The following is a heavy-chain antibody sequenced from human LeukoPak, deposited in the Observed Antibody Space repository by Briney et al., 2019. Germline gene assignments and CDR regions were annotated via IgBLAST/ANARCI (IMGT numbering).Heavy chain of an antibody. V-gene: IGHV1-69*13. CDR3: ARDLRDIVVVPAAHNLYYYYGMDV. Sequence: SVKVCCKASGGTFISYAISWVRQAPGQGLEWMGGIIPIFGTANYAQKFQGRVTITADESTSTAYMELSSLRSEDTAVYYCARDLRDIVVVPAAHNLYYYYGMDVWGQGTTVTVSS. CDR1: GGTFISYA. CDR2: IIPIFGTA. J-gene: IGHJ6*02. D-gene: IGHD2-2*01.